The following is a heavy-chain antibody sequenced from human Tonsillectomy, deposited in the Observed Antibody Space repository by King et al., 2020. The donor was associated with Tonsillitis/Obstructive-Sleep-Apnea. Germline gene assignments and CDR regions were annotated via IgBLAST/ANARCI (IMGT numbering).Heavy chain of an antibody. V-gene: IGHV1-46*01. CDR2: INPSGGST. Sequence: QVQLVQSGAEVRKPGASVTVSCKASGYTFSSYYIHWVRQAPGQGLEWMGIINPSGGSTSYAQKFQGRVTMTRDKSTSTLYMALSSLRSEDTAVYYWAREPKRSDVLRFLEWLGGGFDYWGQGPLVTVSS. D-gene: IGHD3-3*01. CDR3: AREPKRSDVLRFLEWLGGGFDY. J-gene: IGHJ4*02. CDR1: GYTFSSYY.